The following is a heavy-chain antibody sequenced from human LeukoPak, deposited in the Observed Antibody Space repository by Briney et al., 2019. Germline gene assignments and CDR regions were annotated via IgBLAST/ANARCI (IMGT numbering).Heavy chain of an antibody. D-gene: IGHD2-2*01. CDR1: GGSISSSSYY. Sequence: SETLSLTCTVSGGSISSSSYYWGWIRQPPGKGLEWIGSIYYSGSTYYNPSLKSRVTISVDTSKNQFSLKLSSVTAADTAVYYCARPMPNYYMDVWGKGTTVTVSS. J-gene: IGHJ6*03. CDR3: ARPMPNYYMDV. V-gene: IGHV4-39*01. CDR2: IYYSGST.